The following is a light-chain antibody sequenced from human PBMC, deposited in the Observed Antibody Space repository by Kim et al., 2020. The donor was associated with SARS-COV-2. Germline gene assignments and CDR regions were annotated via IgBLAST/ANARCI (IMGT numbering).Light chain of an antibody. Sequence: SLSPGQTASIACSGDKLGTKFVHWYQQKSGQSPALVIYQTARRPSGTPERFSGSLSGNTATLTIRGTQAMDEADYFCQAWDDTSAVFCGGTQLTVL. CDR3: QAWDDTSAV. CDR1: KLGTKF. V-gene: IGLV3-1*01. CDR2: QTA. J-gene: IGLJ3*02.